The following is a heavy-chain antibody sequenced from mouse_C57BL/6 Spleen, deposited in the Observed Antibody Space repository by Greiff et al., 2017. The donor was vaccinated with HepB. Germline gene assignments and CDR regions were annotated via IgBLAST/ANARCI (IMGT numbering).Heavy chain of an antibody. V-gene: IGHV7-1*01. CDR3: ARDAGNWDGGFAY. CDR1: GFTFSDFY. D-gene: IGHD4-1*01. CDR2: SRNKANDYTT. J-gene: IGHJ3*01. Sequence: EVKLMESGGGLVQSGRSLRLSCATSGFTFSDFYMEWVRQAPGKGLEWIAASRNKANDYTTEYSASVKGRFIVSRDTSQSILYLQMNALRAEDTAIYYCARDAGNWDGGFAYWGQGTLVTVSA.